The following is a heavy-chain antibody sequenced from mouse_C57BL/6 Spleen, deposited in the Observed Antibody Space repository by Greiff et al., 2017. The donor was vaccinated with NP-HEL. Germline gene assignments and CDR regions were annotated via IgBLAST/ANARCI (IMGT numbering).Heavy chain of an antibody. CDR1: GYTFTSYW. Sequence: VKLQQPGAELVMPGASVKLSCKASGYTFTSYWMHWVKQRPGQGLEWIGEIDPSDSYTNYNQKFKGKSTLTVDKSSSTAYMQLSSLTSEDSAVYYCALGFDYWGQGTTLTVSS. CDR2: IDPSDSYT. V-gene: IGHV1-69*01. CDR3: ALGFDY. J-gene: IGHJ2*01.